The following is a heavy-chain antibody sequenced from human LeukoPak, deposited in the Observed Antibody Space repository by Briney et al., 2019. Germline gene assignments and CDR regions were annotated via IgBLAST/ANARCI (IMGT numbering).Heavy chain of an antibody. CDR3: ARDLSVSYGDGQD. V-gene: IGHV3-9*01. CDR2: ISWNSGSI. J-gene: IGHJ4*02. D-gene: IGHD4-17*01. CDR1: GFTFDDYA. Sequence: GGSLRLSCAASGFTFDDYAMHWVRQAPGKGLEWVSGISWNSGSIGYADSVKGRFTISRDNAKNSLYLQMNSLRAEDTAVYYCARDLSVSYGDGQDWGQGTLVTVSS.